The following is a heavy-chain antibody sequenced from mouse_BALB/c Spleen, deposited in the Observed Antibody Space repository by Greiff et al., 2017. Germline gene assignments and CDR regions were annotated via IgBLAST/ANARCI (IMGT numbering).Heavy chain of an antibody. CDR1: GFTFSDYY. J-gene: IGHJ3*01. D-gene: IGHD2-1*01. V-gene: IGHV5-4*02. CDR3: ARDTGNYGWFAY. Sequence: VQGVESGGGLVKPGGSLKLSCAASGFTFSDYYMYWVRQTPEKRLEWVATISDGGSYTYYPDSVKGRFTISRDNAKNNLYLQMSSLKSEDTAMYYCARDTGNYGWFAYWGQGTLVTVSA. CDR2: ISDGGSYT.